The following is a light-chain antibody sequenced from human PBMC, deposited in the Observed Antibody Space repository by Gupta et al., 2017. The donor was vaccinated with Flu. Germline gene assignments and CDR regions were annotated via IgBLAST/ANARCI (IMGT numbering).Light chain of an antibody. Sequence: QSVLTQPPSASGTPGQTVTISCSGSKYNIGSNYVYWYQQLPGTAPKILIYRDNRRPSGVPDRFSGSKSGTSASLAISGLRPEDEATYYCAAWDDSLPWVVGGGTTLTVL. CDR2: RDN. CDR3: AAWDDSLPWV. V-gene: IGLV1-47*01. CDR1: KYNIGSNY. J-gene: IGLJ3*02.